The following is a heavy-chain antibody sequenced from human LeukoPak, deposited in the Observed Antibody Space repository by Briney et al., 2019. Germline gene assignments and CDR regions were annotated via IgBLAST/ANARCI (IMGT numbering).Heavy chain of an antibody. CDR3: ARDDRVFAWDHPGVYYGMDV. V-gene: IGHV3-11*01. CDR2: ISSSGSTI. D-gene: IGHD1-26*01. J-gene: IGHJ6*02. Sequence: GGSLRLSCAASGFTFSDYYMSWIRQAPGKGLEWVSYISSSGSTIYCADSVKGRFTISRDNAKNSLYLQMNSLRAEDTAVYYCARDDRVFAWDHPGVYYGMDVWGQGTTVTVSS. CDR1: GFTFSDYY.